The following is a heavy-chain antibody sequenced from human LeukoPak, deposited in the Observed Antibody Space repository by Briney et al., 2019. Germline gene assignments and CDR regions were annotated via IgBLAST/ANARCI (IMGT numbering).Heavy chain of an antibody. J-gene: IGHJ6*02. Sequence: GASVKVSCKASGYTFTSYGISWVRQAPGQGLEWMGWISAYNGNTNYAQKLQGRVTMTTDTSTSTAYMELRSLRSDDTAVYYCARSFYEFWGVPAAIGLGDYGMDVWGQGTTVTVSS. CDR1: GYTFTSYG. V-gene: IGHV1-18*01. CDR3: ARSFYEFWGVPAAIGLGDYGMDV. CDR2: ISAYNGNT. D-gene: IGHD2-2*02.